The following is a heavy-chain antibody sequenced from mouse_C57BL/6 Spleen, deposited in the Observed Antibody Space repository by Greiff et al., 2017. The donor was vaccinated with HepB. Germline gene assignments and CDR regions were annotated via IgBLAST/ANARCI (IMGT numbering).Heavy chain of an antibody. CDR3: ARFYYGSSYWYFDV. D-gene: IGHD1-1*01. Sequence: VQLKESGPELVKPGASVKIPCKASGYTFTDYNMDWVKQSHGKSLEWIGDINPNNGGNIYNQKFKGKATLTVDKSSSTAYMERRSLTAEDTAVYYCARFYYGSSYWYFDVWGTGTTVTVSS. CDR2: INPNNGGN. V-gene: IGHV1-18*01. J-gene: IGHJ1*03. CDR1: GYTFTDYN.